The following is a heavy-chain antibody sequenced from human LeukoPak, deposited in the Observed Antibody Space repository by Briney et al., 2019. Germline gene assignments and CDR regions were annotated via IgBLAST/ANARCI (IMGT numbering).Heavy chain of an antibody. CDR3: ARSYGSGSYDY. J-gene: IGHJ4*02. CDR2: IYYSGST. CDR1: GGSISSYY. Sequence: SETLSLTCTVSGGSISSYYWSWIRQPPGKGLEWIGFIYYSGSTNYNPSLKSRVTISVDRSKNQFSLKLSSVTAADTAVYYCARSYGSGSYDYWGQGTLVTVSS. V-gene: IGHV4-59*12. D-gene: IGHD3-10*01.